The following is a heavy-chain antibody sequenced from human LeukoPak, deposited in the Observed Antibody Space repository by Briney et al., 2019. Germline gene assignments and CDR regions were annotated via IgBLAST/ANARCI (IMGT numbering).Heavy chain of an antibody. CDR3: ANLPDYYDSSGYSLH. CDR2: IIPILGIA. J-gene: IGHJ4*02. V-gene: IGHV1-69*04. Sequence: ASVKVSCKASGGTFSSHAISWVRQAPGQGLEWMGRIIPILGIANYAQKFQGRVTITADKSTSTAYMELSSLRSEDTAVYYCANLPDYYDSSGYSLHWGQGTLVTVSS. CDR1: GGTFSSHA. D-gene: IGHD3-22*01.